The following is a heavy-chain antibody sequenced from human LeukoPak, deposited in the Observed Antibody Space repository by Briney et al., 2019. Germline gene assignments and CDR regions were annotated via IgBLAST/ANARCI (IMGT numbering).Heavy chain of an antibody. J-gene: IGHJ4*02. CDR1: GFTFHNYA. CDR2: TSGDGITT. Sequence: GGSLRLSCAASGFTFHNYAIHWVRQAPGKGLEWVSLTSGDGITTYFADSVKGRFTISRDSAKTSLYLQMTSLRADDTAVYYCARDLGSYDFHYWGQGTLVTVSS. D-gene: IGHD1-26*01. V-gene: IGHV3-43*02. CDR3: ARDLGSYDFHY.